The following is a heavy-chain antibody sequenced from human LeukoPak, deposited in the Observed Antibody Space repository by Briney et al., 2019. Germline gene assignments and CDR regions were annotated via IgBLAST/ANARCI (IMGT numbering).Heavy chain of an antibody. Sequence: GASVKVSCKVSGYTLTELSMHWVRQAPGKGLEWMGGFDPEDGETIYAQKFQGRVTMTEDTSTDTAYMELSSLRSEDTAVYYCARGVMVRGVISPPRNYYMDVWGKGTTVTVSS. CDR3: ARGVMVRGVISPPRNYYMDV. V-gene: IGHV1-24*01. D-gene: IGHD3-10*01. CDR2: FDPEDGET. J-gene: IGHJ6*03. CDR1: GYTLTELS.